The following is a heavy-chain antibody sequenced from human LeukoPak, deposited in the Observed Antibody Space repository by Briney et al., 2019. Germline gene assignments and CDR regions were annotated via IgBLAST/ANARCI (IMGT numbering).Heavy chain of an antibody. J-gene: IGHJ4*02. CDR2: VSDSGDGT. CDR3: AKDRACGQWNCQGSDY. Sequence: GGSLRLSCAASGFTFSNYAMYWVRQAPGKGLEWVLGVSDSGDGTHYADSVKGRSTISRDNSKNTLYLQMDNLSGEDTAVYYCAKDRACGQWNCQGSDYWGQGTLVTVSS. V-gene: IGHV3-23*01. D-gene: IGHD1-7*01. CDR1: GFTFSNYA.